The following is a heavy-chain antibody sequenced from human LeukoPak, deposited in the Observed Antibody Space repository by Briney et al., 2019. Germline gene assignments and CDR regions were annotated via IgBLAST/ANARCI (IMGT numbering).Heavy chain of an antibody. Sequence: GGSLRLSCAASGFTFRFYAMTWVRQAPGKGLEWVSAISGSGGSTYYADSVKGRFTISRDNSKNTLYLQMNSLRADDTAVYYCARGRIVAGVRYWGQGTLVTVSS. D-gene: IGHD3-22*01. CDR1: GFTFRFYA. J-gene: IGHJ4*02. CDR2: ISGSGGST. V-gene: IGHV3-23*01. CDR3: ARGRIVAGVRY.